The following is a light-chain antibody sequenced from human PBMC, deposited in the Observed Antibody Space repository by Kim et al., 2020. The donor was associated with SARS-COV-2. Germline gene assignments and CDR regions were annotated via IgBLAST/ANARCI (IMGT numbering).Light chain of an antibody. V-gene: IGLV3-19*01. Sequence: GQTVRITCQGDSLRTYSATWYQQKPGQAAVLVVYGKGHLASGIPGRFSGSSSGNTASLTNTEAGSEDEAVYYCHSRDSSLRNKYLFGPGDKVTVL. CDR1: SLRTYS. J-gene: IGLJ1*01. CDR3: HSRDSSLRNKYL. CDR2: GKG.